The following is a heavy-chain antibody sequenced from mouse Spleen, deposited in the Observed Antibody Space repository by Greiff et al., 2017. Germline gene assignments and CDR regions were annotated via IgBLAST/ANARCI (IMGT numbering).Heavy chain of an antibody. Sequence: VQLQQSGPELVKPGASVKISCKASGYTFTDYYMNWVKQSHGKSLEWIGDINPNNGGTSYNQKFKGKATLTVDKSSSTAYMELRSLTSEDSAVYYCARTLYYDGSGFDYWGQGTTLTVSS. CDR1: GYTFTDYY. CDR2: INPNNGGT. V-gene: IGHV1-26*01. CDR3: ARTLYYDGSGFDY. D-gene: IGHD1-1*01. J-gene: IGHJ2*01.